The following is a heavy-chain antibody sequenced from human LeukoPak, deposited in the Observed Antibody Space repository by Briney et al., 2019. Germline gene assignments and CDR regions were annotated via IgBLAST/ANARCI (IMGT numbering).Heavy chain of an antibody. V-gene: IGHV3-23*01. D-gene: IGHD3-3*01. CDR2: ISDSGGGT. CDR1: GFTFSNFA. J-gene: IGHJ4*01. CDR3: AKVGVGLVAFEY. Sequence: PGGSRRLSCAASGFTFSNFAMSWVRQAPGKGLQWVSAISDSGGGTFYADSVKGRFTISRDNSKNTLYLQMNSLRAEDTAVYYCAKVGVGLVAFEYWGHGALGTVSS.